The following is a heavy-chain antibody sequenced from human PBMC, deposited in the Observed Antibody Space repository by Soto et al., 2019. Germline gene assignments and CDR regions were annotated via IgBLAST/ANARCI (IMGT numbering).Heavy chain of an antibody. CDR1: GGSISSGDYY. D-gene: IGHD1-26*01. Sequence: PSETLSLTCTVSGGSISSGDYYWSWIRQPPGKGLEWIGYIYYSGSTYYNPSPKSRVTISVDTSKNQFSLKLSSVTAADTAVYYCARDPIVGATIGAFDIWGQGTMVTVSS. J-gene: IGHJ3*02. CDR3: ARDPIVGATIGAFDI. CDR2: IYYSGST. V-gene: IGHV4-30-4*01.